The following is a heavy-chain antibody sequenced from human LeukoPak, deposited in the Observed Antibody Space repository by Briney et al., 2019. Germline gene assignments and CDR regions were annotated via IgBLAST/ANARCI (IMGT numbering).Heavy chain of an antibody. D-gene: IGHD6-6*01. Sequence: ASVKVSCKASGYTFTSYYMHWVRQAPGQGLEWMGIINPSGGSTSYAQKFQGRVTLTRDMSTSTVYMELSSLRSEDTAVYYCARDSYYSSSSLGFDYWGQGTLVTVSS. CDR2: INPSGGST. CDR1: GYTFTSYY. J-gene: IGHJ4*02. V-gene: IGHV1-46*01. CDR3: ARDSYYSSSSLGFDY.